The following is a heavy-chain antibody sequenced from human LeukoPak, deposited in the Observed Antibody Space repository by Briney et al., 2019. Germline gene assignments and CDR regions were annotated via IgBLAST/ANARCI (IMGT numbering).Heavy chain of an antibody. CDR1: GYTFTGLGLY. Sequence: VASVKVSCKTSGYTFTGLGLYIHWVRQAPGQGLEWMGIINPSGGSTSYAQKFQGRVTMTRDTSTSTVYMELSSLRSEDTAVYYCARGRSSSANDAFDIWGQGTMVTVSS. CDR2: INPSGGST. CDR3: ARGRSSSANDAFDI. V-gene: IGHV1-46*01. D-gene: IGHD2-2*01. J-gene: IGHJ3*02.